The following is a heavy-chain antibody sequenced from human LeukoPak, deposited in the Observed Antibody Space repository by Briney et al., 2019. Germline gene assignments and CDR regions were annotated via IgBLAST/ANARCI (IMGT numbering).Heavy chain of an antibody. CDR1: GGTFSSYG. CDR2: VIPVFGTS. J-gene: IGHJ4*02. Sequence: ASVKVSCKASGGTFSSYGISWVRQAPGQGLEWMGRVIPVFGTSKYAQKFQGRVTITADESTSTAYMELSSLRSEDTAVYYCAKDDIVYPGYFDYWGQGTLVTVSS. D-gene: IGHD2-15*01. V-gene: IGHV1-69*13. CDR3: AKDDIVYPGYFDY.